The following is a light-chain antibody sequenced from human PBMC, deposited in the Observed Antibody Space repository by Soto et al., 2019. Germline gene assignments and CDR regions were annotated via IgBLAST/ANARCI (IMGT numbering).Light chain of an antibody. CDR3: QQYNSYSRT. Sequence: DIQMTQSPSTLSASVGDRVTITCRARQSISSWLAWYQQKPGEAPKLLIYDASSLESGVPSRFSGSGSGTEFTLTISSLQPDDFATHYCQQYNSYSRTFGQGTKVEIK. CDR2: DAS. CDR1: QSISSW. V-gene: IGKV1-5*01. J-gene: IGKJ1*01.